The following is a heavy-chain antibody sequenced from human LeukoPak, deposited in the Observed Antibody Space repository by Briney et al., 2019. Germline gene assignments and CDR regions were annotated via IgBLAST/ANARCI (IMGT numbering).Heavy chain of an antibody. J-gene: IGHJ4*02. D-gene: IGHD1-26*01. CDR2: ITTSSSYI. CDR1: GFTFSTYY. CDR3: AKEYTGTFSPFPSYFDN. Sequence: PGGSLRLSCAASGFTFSTYYMNWVRQAPGKGLEWVSSITTSSSYIYYADSVKGRFTISRDNSKNTLYLQMNSLRAEDTAIYYCAKEYTGTFSPFPSYFDNWGQGTLVTVSS. V-gene: IGHV3-21*04.